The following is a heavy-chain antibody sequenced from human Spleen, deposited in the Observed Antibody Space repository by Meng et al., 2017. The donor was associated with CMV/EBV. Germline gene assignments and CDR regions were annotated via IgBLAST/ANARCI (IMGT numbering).Heavy chain of an antibody. Sequence: GTFSSYAISGVRQGTGQGVEWMGGIIPIFGTANYAQKFQGRVTITTDEYTSTAYMELSSLRSEDTAVYYCARGTYYYDSSGYYLDYWGQGTLVTVSS. J-gene: IGHJ4*02. CDR1: GTFSSYA. CDR2: IIPIFGTA. D-gene: IGHD3-22*01. CDR3: ARGTYYYDSSGYYLDY. V-gene: IGHV1-69*05.